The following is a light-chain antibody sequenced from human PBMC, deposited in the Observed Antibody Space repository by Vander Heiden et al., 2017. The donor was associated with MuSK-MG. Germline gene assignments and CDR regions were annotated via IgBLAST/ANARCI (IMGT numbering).Light chain of an antibody. Sequence: ISCSGSSSNIGSNTVNWYQQRPGTAPKLLIYSNNQRPSGVPDRFSGSKSGTSASLAISGLQSEDEADYYCAAWDDSRNGWVFGGGTKLTVL. J-gene: IGLJ3*02. V-gene: IGLV1-44*01. CDR3: AAWDDSRNGWV. CDR2: SNN. CDR1: SSNIGSNT.